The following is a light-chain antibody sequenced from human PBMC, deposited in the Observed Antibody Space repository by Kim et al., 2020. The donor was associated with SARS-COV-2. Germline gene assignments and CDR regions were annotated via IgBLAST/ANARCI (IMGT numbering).Light chain of an antibody. CDR3: QQLNSYPWT. CDR2: AAS. CDR1: QGIGNH. V-gene: IGKV1-9*01. J-gene: IGKJ1*01. Sequence: SASVGDRVAVTCRTSQGIGNHLAWYQQKPGKAPKLLIFAASTLQSGVPSRFSGSGSGTEFTLTVSSLQPEDFAIYYCQQLNSYPWTFGQGTKVEI.